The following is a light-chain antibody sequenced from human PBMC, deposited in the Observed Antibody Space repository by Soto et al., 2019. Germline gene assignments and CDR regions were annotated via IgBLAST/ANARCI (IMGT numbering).Light chain of an antibody. V-gene: IGKV1-5*03. CDR2: MAS. J-gene: IGKJ2*01. CDR3: QQYVSYPGT. CDR1: QNIDIW. Sequence: DIQVTQSPSTLSASVGDKVTITCRASQNIDIWLAWYQQKPGKAPNLLILMASRLESGVPSRFSGSGSGTEFTLTISSLQADDLATYYCQQYVSYPGTFGQGTKLEIK.